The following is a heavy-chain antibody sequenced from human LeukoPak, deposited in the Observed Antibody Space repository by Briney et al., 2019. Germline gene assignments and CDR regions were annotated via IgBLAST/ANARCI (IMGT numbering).Heavy chain of an antibody. V-gene: IGHV3-48*01. Sequence: GGSLRLSCAASGFTFSDYSMNWVRQAPGKGLEWISYIGISSGNTKYADSVKGRFTISRDNSKNTLYLQMNSLRAEDTAVYYCARDYLDWYFDLWGRGTLVTVSS. CDR3: ARDYLDWYFDL. CDR2: IGISSGNT. CDR1: GFTFSDYS. J-gene: IGHJ2*01.